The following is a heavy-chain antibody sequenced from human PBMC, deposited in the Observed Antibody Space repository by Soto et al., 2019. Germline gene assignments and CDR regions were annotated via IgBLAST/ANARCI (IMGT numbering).Heavy chain of an antibody. D-gene: IGHD1-7*01. CDR1: GDSIDRFY. Sequence: TSETLSLTCHVSGDSIDRFYWSWIRQPAGKGLEWIGHIYSTGLTNYNPSLRSRVIMSVDSPKSQFSLKLTSVTAADTAVYFCARDWELPRFDSWGPGTLVTVSS. CDR2: IYSTGLT. V-gene: IGHV4-4*07. CDR3: ARDWELPRFDS. J-gene: IGHJ4*02.